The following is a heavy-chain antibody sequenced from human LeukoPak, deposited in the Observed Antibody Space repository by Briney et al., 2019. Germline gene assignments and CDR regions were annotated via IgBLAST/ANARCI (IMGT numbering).Heavy chain of an antibody. J-gene: IGHJ4*02. CDR3: ARARGYGLGVSCFDS. D-gene: IGHD5-18*01. CDR1: GFTFRDYV. Sequence: PGGSLRLSCAASGFTFRDYVIHWVRQPPGKGLEWVSATLGSGTSTYYADSVKGRVTISRDSSTNTLYLQMNSLKAEDTALYYCARARGYGLGVSCFDSWGQGVLVTVSS. V-gene: IGHV3-23*01. CDR2: TLGSGTST.